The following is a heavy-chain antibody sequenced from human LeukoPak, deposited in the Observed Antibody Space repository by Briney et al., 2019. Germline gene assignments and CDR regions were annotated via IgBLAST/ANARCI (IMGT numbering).Heavy chain of an antibody. CDR3: ARDYARDTDVV. D-gene: IGHD5-18*01. Sequence: PGGSLRLSCAASGFTFSNYDMHWVRQGPGKGLEWVAFISYDGSNEYHADSVKGRFTISRDNSKNMLYLQMNSLRPEDTAVYYCARDYARDTDVVWGQGTLVTVSS. CDR2: ISYDGSNE. J-gene: IGHJ4*02. CDR1: GFTFSNYD. V-gene: IGHV3-30-3*01.